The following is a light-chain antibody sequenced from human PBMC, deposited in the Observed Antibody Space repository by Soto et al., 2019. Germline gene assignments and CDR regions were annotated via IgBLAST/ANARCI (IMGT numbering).Light chain of an antibody. CDR2: GSS. V-gene: IGKV3-20*01. CDR1: QSVISSY. CDR3: QQYGRSPWT. Sequence: EIVLTQSPGTLSLSPGERVTLSCRASQSVISSYLAWYHQKPGQARRLLFYGSSSRATGIPDRFSGGGSGTDFLLPISSLEPDDFEVYYCQQYGRSPWTFGQWTKVDLK. J-gene: IGKJ1*01.